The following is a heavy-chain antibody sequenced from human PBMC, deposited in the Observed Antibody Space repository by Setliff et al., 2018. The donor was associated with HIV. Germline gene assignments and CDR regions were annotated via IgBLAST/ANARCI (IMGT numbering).Heavy chain of an antibody. CDR1: GYSFTNYW. D-gene: IGHD2-15*01. V-gene: IGHV5-51*01. CDR3: ARLGGICSGGSCTALAYTMDV. Sequence: GESLKISCKGSGYSFTNYWIGWVRQMPGKGLEWMGIIYPGDSDTTYSPSFQGQVTISADKSISTAYLQWSSLKASDTAMYYCARLGGICSGGSCTALAYTMDVWGQGTTVTVSS. J-gene: IGHJ6*02. CDR2: IYPGDSDT.